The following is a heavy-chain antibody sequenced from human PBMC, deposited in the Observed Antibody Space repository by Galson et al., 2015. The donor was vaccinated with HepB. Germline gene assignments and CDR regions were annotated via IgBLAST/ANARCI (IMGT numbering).Heavy chain of an antibody. J-gene: IGHJ6*02. D-gene: IGHD4-17*01. CDR1: GFTFSDYY. Sequence: SLRLSCAASGFTFSDYYMSWIRQAPGKGLEWVSYISSSSSYTNYADSVKGRFTISRDNAKNSLYLQMNSLRAEDTAVYYCARASGLAVTTPAYGMDVWGQGTTVTVSS. CDR3: ARASGLAVTTPAYGMDV. CDR2: ISSSSSYT. V-gene: IGHV3-11*06.